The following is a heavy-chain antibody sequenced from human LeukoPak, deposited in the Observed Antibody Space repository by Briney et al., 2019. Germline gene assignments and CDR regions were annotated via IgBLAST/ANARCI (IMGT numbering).Heavy chain of an antibody. CDR1: GITLSNYG. CDR3: AKRGVVIRVILVGFHKEANYFDS. CDR2: ISDSGGRT. Sequence: GGSLRLSCAVSGITLSNYGMSWVRQAPGKGLEWVAGISDSGGRTNYADSVKGRFTISRDNPKNTLYLQMNSLRVEDTAVYFCAKRGVVIRVILVGFHKEANYFDSWGQGGLATVSS. J-gene: IGHJ4*02. D-gene: IGHD3-22*01. V-gene: IGHV3-23*01.